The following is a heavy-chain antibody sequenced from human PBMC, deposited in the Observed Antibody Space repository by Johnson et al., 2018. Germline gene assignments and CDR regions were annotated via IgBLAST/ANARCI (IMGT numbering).Heavy chain of an antibody. CDR3: ARSPYYEGGYYYMDV. D-gene: IGHD3-22*01. CDR1: GFTFSSYD. J-gene: IGHJ6*03. CDR2: IGTAGDT. V-gene: IGHV3-13*01. Sequence: VQLVESGGGLVQPGGSXRLSCAASGFTFSSYDMHWVRQATGKGLEWVSAIGTAGDTYYPGSVKGRFTISRENAKNSLYLQMNSLRAGDTAVYYCARSPYYEGGYYYMDVWGKGTTVTVSS.